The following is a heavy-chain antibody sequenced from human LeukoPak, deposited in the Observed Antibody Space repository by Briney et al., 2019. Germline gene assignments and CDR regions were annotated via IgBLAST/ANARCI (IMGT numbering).Heavy chain of an antibody. D-gene: IGHD6-19*01. CDR1: GFTFSSYW. V-gene: IGHV3-30*18. Sequence: GGSLRLSCAASGFTFSSYWMHWVRQAPGKGLEWVAVISYDGSNKYYADSVKGRFTISRDNSKNTLYLQMNSLRAEDTAVYYCAKIRGSSGPDYWGQGTLVTVSS. CDR3: AKIRGSSGPDY. CDR2: ISYDGSNK. J-gene: IGHJ4*02.